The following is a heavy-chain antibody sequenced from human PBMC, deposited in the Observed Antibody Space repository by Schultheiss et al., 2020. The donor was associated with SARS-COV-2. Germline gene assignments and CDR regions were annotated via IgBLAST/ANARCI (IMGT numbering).Heavy chain of an antibody. J-gene: IGHJ6*02. CDR1: GFTFSSYD. CDR3: AKRGVRFSGMDV. Sequence: GGSLRLSCAACGFTFSSYDMHWVRQATGKGLEWVSAIGTAGDTYYPGSVKGQFTISRDNSKNTLYLQMSSLRGDDTAVYYCAKRGVRFSGMDVWGQGTTVTVSS. V-gene: IGHV3-13*03. D-gene: IGHD3-16*01. CDR2: IGTAGDT.